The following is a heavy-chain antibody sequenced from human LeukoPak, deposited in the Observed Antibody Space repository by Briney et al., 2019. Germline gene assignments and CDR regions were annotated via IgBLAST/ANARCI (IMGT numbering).Heavy chain of an antibody. J-gene: IGHJ4*02. CDR2: INHSGST. D-gene: IGHD1-26*01. CDR1: GGSFSGYY. V-gene: IGHV4-34*01. Sequence: PSETLSLTCAVYGGSFSGYYWSWIRQSPGKGLEWIGEINHSGSTNYNPSLKSRVTISLDTSKNQFSLKLSSVTAADTAVYYCARGSRWELPLDYWGRGTLVTVSS. CDR3: ARGSRWELPLDY.